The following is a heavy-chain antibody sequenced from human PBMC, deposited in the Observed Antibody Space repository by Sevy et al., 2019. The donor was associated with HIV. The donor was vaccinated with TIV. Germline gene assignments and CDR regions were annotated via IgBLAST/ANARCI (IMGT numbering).Heavy chain of an antibody. CDR1: GFTFSNAW. Sequence: GGSLRLSCAASGFTFSNAWMSWVRQAPGKGLEWVGRIKSKTDGGTTDYAAPVKGRFTISRDDSKNTRYLQMNSLKTEDTAVYYCTTPVYYYGSGSYYRRGDDYWGQGTLVTVSS. J-gene: IGHJ4*02. V-gene: IGHV3-15*01. CDR2: IKSKTDGGTT. D-gene: IGHD3-10*01. CDR3: TTPVYYYGSGSYYRRGDDY.